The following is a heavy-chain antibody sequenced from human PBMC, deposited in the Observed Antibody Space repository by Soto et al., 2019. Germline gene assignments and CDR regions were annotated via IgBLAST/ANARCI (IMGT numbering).Heavy chain of an antibody. D-gene: IGHD3-9*01. J-gene: IGHJ4*02. V-gene: IGHV4-39*01. CDR1: GFSVSSSMYY. CDR3: GRLEGLATISYYFDY. Sequence: ASETLSLTCAVSGFSVSSSMYYWGWVGQPQGKGLVGIGGVYFSGGTYYNPSLESRVTISVDKSKNQFSLKQMSLSAADTAVYYCGRLEGLATISYYFDYWGQGALVTVSS. CDR2: VYFSGGT.